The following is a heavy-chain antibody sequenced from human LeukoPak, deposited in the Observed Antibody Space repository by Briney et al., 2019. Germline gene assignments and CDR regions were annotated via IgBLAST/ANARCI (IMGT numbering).Heavy chain of an antibody. D-gene: IGHD3-22*01. J-gene: IGHJ4*02. Sequence: PGGSLRLSCAASGFTFSNYDMSWVRQAPGKGLEWVSGISGSGGSTYHADSVKGRFTISRDNSKNTLYPQMNSLRAEDTAVYYCAKELDSSGYFDYWGQGTLVTVSS. CDR2: ISGSGGST. CDR1: GFTFSNYD. V-gene: IGHV3-23*01. CDR3: AKELDSSGYFDY.